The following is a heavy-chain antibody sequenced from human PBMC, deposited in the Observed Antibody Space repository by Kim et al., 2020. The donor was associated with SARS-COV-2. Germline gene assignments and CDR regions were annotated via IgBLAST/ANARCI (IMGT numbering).Heavy chain of an antibody. CDR1: GGTFSSYA. CDR2: INPILGIA. V-gene: IGHV1-69*04. D-gene: IGHD3-3*01. Sequence: SVKVSCKASGGTFSSYAIRWVRQAPGQGLEWMGRINPILGIANYAQKFQGRVTMTADTSTSTAYMELSSLRSEDTAVYYCARDTGQLRVLEWLLIYWGQGTLVTVSS. J-gene: IGHJ4*02. CDR3: ARDTGQLRVLEWLLIY.